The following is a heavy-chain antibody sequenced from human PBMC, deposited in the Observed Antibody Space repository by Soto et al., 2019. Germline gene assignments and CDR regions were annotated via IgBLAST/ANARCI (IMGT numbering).Heavy chain of an antibody. CDR1: DKSISKDIW. D-gene: IGHD1-1*01. Sequence: PXETLSLTCVASDKSISKDIWWNWVRQPPGQGREWIVEVHHTKGALYNPALRSRVTVSADLFNSKIFLEVNSLGAADTAVYYCARAGSWNLDAWGPGTPVTVSS. J-gene: IGHJ4*02. CDR2: VHHTKGA. CDR3: ARAGSWNLDA. V-gene: IGHV4-4*02.